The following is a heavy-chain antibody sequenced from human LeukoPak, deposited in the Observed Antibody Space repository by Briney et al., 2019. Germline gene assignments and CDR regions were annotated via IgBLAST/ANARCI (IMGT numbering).Heavy chain of an antibody. CDR1: GYTFTSYD. Sequence: RASVKVSCKASGYTFTSYDINWVRQATGQGLEWMGWMSPNSGNTGYAQKFQGRVTITRNTSISTAYMELSSLRSEDTAVYYCARGEWELLFDPWGQGTLVTVSS. V-gene: IGHV1-8*03. CDR2: MSPNSGNT. D-gene: IGHD1-26*01. J-gene: IGHJ5*02. CDR3: ARGEWELLFDP.